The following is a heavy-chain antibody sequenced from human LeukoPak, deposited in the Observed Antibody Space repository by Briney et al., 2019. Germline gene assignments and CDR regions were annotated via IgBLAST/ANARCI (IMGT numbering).Heavy chain of an antibody. V-gene: IGHV3-7*01. J-gene: IGHJ4*02. Sequence: GGSLRLSCAASGFTFSTYWMSWVRQAPGKGLEWVANIEQDGSEKYYVDSVKGRFTISRDNAKNSMYLQMNSLRAEDTAVYYCARVLGGESWYYFYYWGQGTLVTVSS. CDR1: GFTFSTYW. CDR3: ARVLGGESWYYFYY. CDR2: IEQDGSEK. D-gene: IGHD3-10*01.